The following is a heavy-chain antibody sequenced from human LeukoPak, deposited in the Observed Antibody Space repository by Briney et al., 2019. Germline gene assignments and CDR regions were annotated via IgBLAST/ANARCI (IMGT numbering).Heavy chain of an antibody. V-gene: IGHV3-48*04. J-gene: IGHJ5*02. D-gene: IGHD4-17*01. CDR1: GFTFSSYS. Sequence: GGSLGLSCAASGFTFSSYSMNWVRQAPGKGLEWVSYISSSSSTIYYADSVKGRFTISRDNAKNSLYLQMNSLRAEDTAVYYCASGSYGWFDPWGQGTLVTVSS. CDR2: ISSSSSTI. CDR3: ASGSYGWFDP.